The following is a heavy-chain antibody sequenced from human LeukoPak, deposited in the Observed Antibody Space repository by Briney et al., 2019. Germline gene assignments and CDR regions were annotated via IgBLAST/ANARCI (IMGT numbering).Heavy chain of an antibody. V-gene: IGHV3-23*01. CDR1: GFTSSSYA. CDR2: LSVSGVNT. Sequence: PGGSLRLSCAASGFTSSSYAMSWVRQAPGKGLEWVSTLSVSGVNTYYADFVKGRLTITRDNSKNTLYLQMNSLRAEDTAMYYCAKDHSTMGATPAFDIWGQGTMVTVSS. D-gene: IGHD1-26*01. J-gene: IGHJ3*02. CDR3: AKDHSTMGATPAFDI.